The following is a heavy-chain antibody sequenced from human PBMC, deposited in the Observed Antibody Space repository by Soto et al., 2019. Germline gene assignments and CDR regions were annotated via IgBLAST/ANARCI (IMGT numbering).Heavy chain of an antibody. CDR2: ISGSGGST. Sequence: LSFAASGFTFSSYAMSWVRQAPGKGLEWVSAISGSGGSTYYADSVKGRFTISRDNSKNTLYLQMNSLRAEDTAVYYCAKARFLATPRWFDPWGQGTLVTVSS. J-gene: IGHJ5*02. CDR3: AKARFLATPRWFDP. CDR1: GFTFSSYA. V-gene: IGHV3-23*01. D-gene: IGHD3-3*01.